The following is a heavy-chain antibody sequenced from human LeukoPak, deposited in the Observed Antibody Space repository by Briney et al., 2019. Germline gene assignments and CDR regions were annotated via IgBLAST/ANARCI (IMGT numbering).Heavy chain of an antibody. CDR2: IYYSGST. V-gene: IGHV4-59*01. J-gene: IGHJ3*02. CDR3: ARSPMGGYCSSTSCSDAFDI. Sequence: SETLSLTCTVSGGSISSYYWSWIRQPPGKGLEWIGYIYYSGSTNYNPSLKSRVTISVDTSKNQFSLKLSSVTAADTAVYYCARSPMGGYCSSTSCSDAFDIWGQGTMVTVSS. CDR1: GGSISSYY. D-gene: IGHD2-2*01.